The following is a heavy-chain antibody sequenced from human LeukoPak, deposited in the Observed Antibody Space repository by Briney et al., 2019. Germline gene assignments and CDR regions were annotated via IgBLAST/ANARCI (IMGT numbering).Heavy chain of an antibody. D-gene: IGHD3-9*01. CDR2: INSSSSYI. J-gene: IGHJ4*02. CDR3: ARVGQNYEILTGYYLGGYFDY. V-gene: IGHV3-21*01. Sequence: KPGGSLSLTCAASRFTFSSYNMSWIRQAPGKGLEWVSSINSSSSYIYYADSVKGRFTIAKANTKNSLHLQMNSMDAEEPAGYYCARVGQNYEILTGYYLGGYFDYWGQGTLVTVSS. CDR1: RFTFSSYN.